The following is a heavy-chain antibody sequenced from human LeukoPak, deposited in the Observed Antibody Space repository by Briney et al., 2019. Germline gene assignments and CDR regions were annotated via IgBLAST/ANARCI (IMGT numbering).Heavy chain of an antibody. J-gene: IGHJ4*02. CDR2: IIPIFGTA. Sequence: ASVKVSCKASGGTFTIHTITWVRQAPGQGLEWMGGIIPIFGTANYAQKLQGRVTITADESTSTAYMELSSLRSEDTAVYYCAREPPIYYYDSSGYPDWGQGTLVTVSS. V-gene: IGHV1-69*13. CDR3: AREPPIYYYDSSGYPD. D-gene: IGHD3-22*01. CDR1: GGTFTIHT.